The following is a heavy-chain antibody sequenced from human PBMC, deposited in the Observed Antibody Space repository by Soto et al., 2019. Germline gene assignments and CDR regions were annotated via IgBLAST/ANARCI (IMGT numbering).Heavy chain of an antibody. CDR1: GFTVSSNY. D-gene: IGHD1-20*01. CDR3: ARGNWNVKIGWFDP. CDR2: IYSGGST. Sequence: PGGSLRLSCAASGFTVSSNYISWVRQASGKGLEWVSVIYSGGSTYYADSVKGRFTISRDNSKNTLYLQMNSLRAEDTAVYYCARGNWNVKIGWFDPWGQGTLVTVSS. J-gene: IGHJ5*02. V-gene: IGHV3-66*01.